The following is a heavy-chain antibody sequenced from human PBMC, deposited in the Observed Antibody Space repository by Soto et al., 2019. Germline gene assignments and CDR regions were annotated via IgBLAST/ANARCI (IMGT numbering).Heavy chain of an antibody. V-gene: IGHV1-69*13. CDR2: IIPIFGTA. J-gene: IGHJ5*02. CDR1: GGTFSSYA. Sequence: ASVKVSCKASGGTFSSYAISWVRQAPGQGLEWMGGIIPIFGTANYAQKFQGRVTITADESKNTLYLQMNSLRAEDTAVYYCAKDRYSYGPGWFDPWGQGTLVTVSS. CDR3: AKDRYSYGPGWFDP. D-gene: IGHD5-18*01.